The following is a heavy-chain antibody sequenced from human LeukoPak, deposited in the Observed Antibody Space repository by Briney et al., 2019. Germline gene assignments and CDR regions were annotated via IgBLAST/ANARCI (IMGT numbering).Heavy chain of an antibody. V-gene: IGHV4-34*01. CDR1: GGSFSGYY. D-gene: IGHD1-26*01. CDR3: ARRSYSGRYL. CDR2: INHSGST. Sequence: SETLSLTCAVYGGSFSGYYWSWIRQPPGKGLEWIGEINHSGSTNYNPSLKSRVTISVDTSKNQFSLKLSSVTAADTAVYYCARRSYSGRYLWGQGTLVTVSS. J-gene: IGHJ4*02.